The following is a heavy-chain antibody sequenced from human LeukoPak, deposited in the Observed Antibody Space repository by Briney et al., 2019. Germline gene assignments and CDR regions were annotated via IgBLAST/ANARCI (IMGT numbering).Heavy chain of an antibody. J-gene: IGHJ4*02. Sequence: SETLSLTCTVSGASISSHYWSWIRQPPGKGLEWIGYVYNSGDANYNPSLKSRVTMSIDTSKNQFSLKLSSVTAADTAVYYCAAGRTWVGATTLFDFWGQGTLVTVSS. CDR3: AAGRTWVGATTLFDF. CDR2: VYNSGDA. V-gene: IGHV4-59*11. D-gene: IGHD1-26*01. CDR1: GASISSHY.